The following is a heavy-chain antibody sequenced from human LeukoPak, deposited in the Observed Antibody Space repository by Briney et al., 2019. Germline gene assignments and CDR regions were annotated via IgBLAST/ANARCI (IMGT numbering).Heavy chain of an antibody. Sequence: SVKVSCKASGGTFSSYAISWVRQAPGQGLEWMGRIIPILGIANYAQKFQGRVTITADKSTSTAYMELSSLRSEDTAVYYCAKDRYSSGHFDYWGQGTLVTVPS. D-gene: IGHD6-19*01. V-gene: IGHV1-69*04. CDR2: IIPILGIA. CDR1: GGTFSSYA. CDR3: AKDRYSSGHFDY. J-gene: IGHJ4*02.